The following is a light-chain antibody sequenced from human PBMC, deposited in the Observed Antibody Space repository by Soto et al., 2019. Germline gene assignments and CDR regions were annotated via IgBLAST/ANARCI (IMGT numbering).Light chain of an antibody. J-gene: IGKJ2*01. CDR2: DAS. CDR3: QQRSNWPRT. V-gene: IGKV3-11*01. Sequence: EIVLTQSPATLSLSPGERASLSCRASQSVRSYLAWYQQKPGQAPRLLIYDASNKATGIPARFSGSGSGTDFTLTISRLEPEDFAVYYCQQRSNWPRTFGQGTKLEIK. CDR1: QSVRSY.